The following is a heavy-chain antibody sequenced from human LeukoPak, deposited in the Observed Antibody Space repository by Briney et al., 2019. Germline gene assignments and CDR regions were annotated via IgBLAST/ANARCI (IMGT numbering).Heavy chain of an antibody. D-gene: IGHD2-2*01. J-gene: IGHJ4*02. Sequence: PGGSLRLSCAASGFTFSSYWMHWVRQAPGKGLVWVSRIKSDGSSTSYADSVKGRFTISRDNAKNTLYLQMNSLRAEDTAVYYCARDCSSTSCYQAFDYWGQGTLVTVSS. CDR2: IKSDGSST. CDR3: ARDCSSTSCYQAFDY. CDR1: GFTFSSYW. V-gene: IGHV3-74*01.